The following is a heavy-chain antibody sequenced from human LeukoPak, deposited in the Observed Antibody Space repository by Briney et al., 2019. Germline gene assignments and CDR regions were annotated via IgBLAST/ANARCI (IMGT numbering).Heavy chain of an antibody. Sequence: PGGSLRLSCAASGFTFSTYTMTWVRQAPGKGLGWVSSISSSSTYIYYADSVKGRFTISRDNAKNSLYLQMDSLRAEDTAVYYCASESTAKDYWGQGTLVTVSS. CDR1: GFTFSTYT. V-gene: IGHV3-21*01. D-gene: IGHD5-18*01. CDR3: ASESTAKDY. J-gene: IGHJ4*02. CDR2: ISSSSTYI.